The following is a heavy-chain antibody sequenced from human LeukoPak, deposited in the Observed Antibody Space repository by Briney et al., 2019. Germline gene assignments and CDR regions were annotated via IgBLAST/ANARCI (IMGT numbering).Heavy chain of an antibody. V-gene: IGHV4-59*01. CDR2: IYYSGST. CDR1: GGSISSYY. J-gene: IGHJ4*02. Sequence: SETLSLTCTVSGGSISSYYSSWIRQPPGKGLEWIGYIYYSGSTNYNPSLKSRVTISVDTSKNQFSLKLSSVTAADTAVYYCARGHSSGWYLIFDYWGQGTLVTVSS. CDR3: ARGHSSGWYLIFDY. D-gene: IGHD6-19*01.